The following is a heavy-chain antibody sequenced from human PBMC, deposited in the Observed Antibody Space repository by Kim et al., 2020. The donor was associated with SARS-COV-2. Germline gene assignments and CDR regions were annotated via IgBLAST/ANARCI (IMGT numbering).Heavy chain of an antibody. CDR3: ARGSGGLILTGYYEMRGFDY. CDR1: GGTFSSYA. V-gene: IGHV1-69*13. J-gene: IGHJ4*02. Sequence: SVKVSCKASGGTFSSYAISWVRQAPGQGLEWMGGIIPIFGTANYAQKFQGRVTITADESTSTAYMELSSLRSEDTAVYYCARGSGGLILTGYYEMRGFDYWGQGTLVTVSS. D-gene: IGHD3-9*01. CDR2: IIPIFGTA.